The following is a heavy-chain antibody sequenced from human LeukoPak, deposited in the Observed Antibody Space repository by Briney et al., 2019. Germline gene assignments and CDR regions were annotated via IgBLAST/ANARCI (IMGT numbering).Heavy chain of an antibody. J-gene: IGHJ4*02. CDR3: AKAHYYYDSSGYYHYDY. D-gene: IGHD3-22*01. Sequence: PGGPLTLSCSPSGLPFRIYLMLCVRQARGKAREGVSSIIRSGGSTYYADSVKGRFPISRDNSKNTLYLQMNSLSAEDTAVYYCAKAHYYYDSSGYYHYDYWGQGTLVTVSS. V-gene: IGHV3-23*01. CDR1: GLPFRIYL. CDR2: IIRSGGST.